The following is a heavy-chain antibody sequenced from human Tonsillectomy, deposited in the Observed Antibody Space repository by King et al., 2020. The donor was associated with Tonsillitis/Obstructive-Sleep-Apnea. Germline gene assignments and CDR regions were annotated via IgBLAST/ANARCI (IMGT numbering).Heavy chain of an antibody. Sequence: QVQLVESGGGVVQPGRFLRLSCAASGFMFSDYAMHWVRQAPGKGLEWVAVISYDGSNKYYADSVKGRFTISRDNSKNTLYLQIKSLKFEDTAVYYCARDPEVKQWLVPWFDSRGQGNLVSVSS. V-gene: IGHV3-30*04. CDR2: ISYDGSNK. CDR1: GFMFSDYA. D-gene: IGHD6-19*01. J-gene: IGHJ5*01. CDR3: ARDPEVKQWLVPWFDS.